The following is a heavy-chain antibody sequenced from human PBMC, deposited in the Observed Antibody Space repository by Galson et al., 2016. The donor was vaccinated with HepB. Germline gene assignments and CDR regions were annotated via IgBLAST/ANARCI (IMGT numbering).Heavy chain of an antibody. J-gene: IGHJ6*02. V-gene: IGHV3-33*01. CDR1: GFTFSTFG. CDR3: AREVIGSSGYFRHYYFGMDV. CDR2: IWYDGSTQ. Sequence: SLRLSCAASGFTFSTFGMHWVRQAPGKGLEWVAVIWYDGSTQYYADSVKGRFTISRDNSKNTLYLQMNSLTAEDTAVYYCAREVIGSSGYFRHYYFGMDVWGQGTTVTVSS. D-gene: IGHD3-22*01.